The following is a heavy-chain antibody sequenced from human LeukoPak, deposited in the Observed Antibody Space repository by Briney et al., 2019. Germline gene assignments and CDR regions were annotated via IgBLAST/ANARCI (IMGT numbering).Heavy chain of an antibody. CDR1: GASISNF. D-gene: IGHD3-22*01. V-gene: IGHV4-59*08. Sequence: PSETLSLTCSVSGASISNFWSWVRQPPGKGLEWIAYIHYSGSTNYNPSLKSRLTISMDTSKNQFSLKLTSVTAADTAVYYCARADYYDSSGYSLLHAFDIWGQGTMVTVSS. J-gene: IGHJ3*02. CDR3: ARADYYDSSGYSLLHAFDI. CDR2: IHYSGST.